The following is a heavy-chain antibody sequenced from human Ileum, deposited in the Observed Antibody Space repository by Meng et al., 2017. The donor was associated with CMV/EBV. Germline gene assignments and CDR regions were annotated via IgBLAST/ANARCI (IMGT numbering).Heavy chain of an antibody. CDR1: GYTFTDYY. CDR2: INPNTGGT. Sequence: ASVKVSCKASGYTFTDYYMHWVRQTPGQGLEWMGWINPNTGGTKYSQKFQGRVTMTRDTSISAAYMELRGLRSDDTAVYYCARVYGVGSFEIWGQGTMVTVSS. J-gene: IGHJ3*02. D-gene: IGHD3-10*01. CDR3: ARVYGVGSFEI. V-gene: IGHV1-2*02.